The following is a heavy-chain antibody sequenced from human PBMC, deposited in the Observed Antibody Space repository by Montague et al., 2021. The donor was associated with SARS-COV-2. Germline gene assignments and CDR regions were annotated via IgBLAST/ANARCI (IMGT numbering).Heavy chain of an antibody. V-gene: IGHV3-48*04. J-gene: IGHJ6*02. D-gene: IGHD3-22*01. CDR3: ARGGNLWDSSGYYREGYFYGMDV. CDR1: GFTFSSYS. Sequence: SLRLSCAASGFTFSSYSMNWVRQAPGKGLEWVSYISSSSTTIYYADSVKGRFTISRDNAKNSLYLQVNSLRAEDTVVYYCARGGNLWDSSGYYREGYFYGMDVWGQGPTVTVSS. CDR2: ISSSSTTI.